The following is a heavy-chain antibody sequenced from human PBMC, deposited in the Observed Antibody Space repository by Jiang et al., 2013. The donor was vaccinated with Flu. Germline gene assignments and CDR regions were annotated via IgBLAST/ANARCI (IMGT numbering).Heavy chain of an antibody. D-gene: IGHD3-10*01. CDR3: AKVEWFGDSYYFDY. J-gene: IGHJ4*02. Sequence: GSVKGRFTISRDNAKNSLYLQMNSLRPEDTALYYCAKVEWFGDSYYFDYWGQGTLVTVSS. V-gene: IGHV3-9*01.